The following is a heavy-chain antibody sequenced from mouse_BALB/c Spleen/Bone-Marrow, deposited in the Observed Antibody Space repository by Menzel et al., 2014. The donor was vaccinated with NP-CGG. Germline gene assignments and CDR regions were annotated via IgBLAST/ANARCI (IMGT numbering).Heavy chain of an antibody. J-gene: IGHJ3*01. Sequence: EVMLVESGGGLVKPGGSLKLSCAASGFTFSSYAMSWVRQTPEKRLEWVASISSGGNTYYPDSMKGRFTISRDNARNILYLKMSSLRSEDTAMYYCARGGELRPWFAYWGQGTLVTVSA. CDR1: GFTFSSYA. CDR3: ARGGELRPWFAY. V-gene: IGHV5-6-5*01. CDR2: ISSGGNT. D-gene: IGHD2-4*01.